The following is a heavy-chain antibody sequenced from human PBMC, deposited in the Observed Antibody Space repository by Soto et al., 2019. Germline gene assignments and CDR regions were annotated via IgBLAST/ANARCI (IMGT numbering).Heavy chain of an antibody. J-gene: IGHJ4*02. CDR3: ARDPPDFNSGFDS. V-gene: IGHV6-1*01. Sequence: SHTLSLTCAICGDSVSNNGATWNWIRQSPSRGLEWLGRAYYRSRWQYDYATSVRSRITINPDTSKNQFSLQLTSVTPEDTAVYYCARDPPDFNSGFDSWGQGSLVTVSS. CDR1: GDSVSNNGAT. CDR2: AYYRSRWQY. D-gene: IGHD1-26*01.